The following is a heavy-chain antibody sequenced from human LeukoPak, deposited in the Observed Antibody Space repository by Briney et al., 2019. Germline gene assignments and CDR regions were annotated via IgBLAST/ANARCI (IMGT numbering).Heavy chain of an antibody. D-gene: IGHD6-13*01. J-gene: IGHJ4*02. CDR1: GGSISSYY. CDR3: ARAAAGTWRPYYFDY. CDR2: IYYSGST. Sequence: SETLSLTCTVSGGSISSYYWSWIRQPPGKGLEWIGYIYYSGSTNYNPSLKSRVTISVDTSKNQFSLKLSSVTAADTAVYYCARAAAGTWRPYYFDYWGQGTLVTVSS. V-gene: IGHV4-59*01.